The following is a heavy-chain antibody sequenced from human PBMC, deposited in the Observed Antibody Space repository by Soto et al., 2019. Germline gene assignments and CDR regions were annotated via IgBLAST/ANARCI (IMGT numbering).Heavy chain of an antibody. D-gene: IGHD3-10*01. CDR1: GDTFSTYP. Sequence: QVQLVQSGAEVKKPGSSVKVSCKTSGDTFSTYPITWVRQAPGQGLEWMGRIIPILDVTDYAQKFQGRLTLTADKSTATAYMEMSGLRSEDTAVFYCARGADGSGSGSRFDIGGQGTMVTVSS. CDR3: ARGADGSGSGSRFDI. V-gene: IGHV1-69*02. CDR2: IIPILDVT. J-gene: IGHJ3*02.